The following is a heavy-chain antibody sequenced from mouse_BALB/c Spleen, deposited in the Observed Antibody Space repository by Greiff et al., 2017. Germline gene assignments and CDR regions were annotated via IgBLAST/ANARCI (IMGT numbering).Heavy chain of an antibody. CDR3: ARQGADYGLDY. V-gene: IGHV5-6*01. CDR1: GFTFSSYG. Sequence: EVKLVESGGDLVKPGGSLKLSCAASGFTFSSYGMSWVRQTPDKRLEWVATISSGGSYTYYPDSVKGRFTISRDNAKNTLYLQMSSLKSEDTAMYYCARQGADYGLDYWGQGTSVTVSS. CDR2: ISSGGSYT. J-gene: IGHJ4*01.